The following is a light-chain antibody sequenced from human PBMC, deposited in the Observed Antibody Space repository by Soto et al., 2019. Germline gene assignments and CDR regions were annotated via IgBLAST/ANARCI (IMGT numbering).Light chain of an antibody. V-gene: IGLV2-14*01. J-gene: IGLJ2*01. CDR3: SSYTSDSSVV. CDR1: SSDVGGYDY. Sequence: QSVLTQPASVSGSPGQSITISCTGTSSDVGGYDYVSWYQHHPGKAPKLMIYDVSNRPSGVSNRFSGSKSGNTASLTISGLQAEDEADYFCSSYTSDSSVVFGGGTQLTVL. CDR2: DVS.